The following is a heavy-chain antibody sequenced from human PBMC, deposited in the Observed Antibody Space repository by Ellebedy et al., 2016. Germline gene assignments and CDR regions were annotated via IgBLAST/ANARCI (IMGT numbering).Heavy chain of an antibody. CDR2: IDPSGGAT. CDR3: ARVIFTFGSVGMDV. D-gene: IGHD2-21*01. V-gene: IGHV1-46*01. Sequence: ASVKVSCKASGYSFTSSYVLWVRQAPGQGLEWMGIIDPSGGATTYAQGFQGRVTMTRDTSTSTVYMELSSLRSEDTALYYCARVIFTFGSVGMDVWGQGTTVTVS. CDR1: GYSFTSSY. J-gene: IGHJ6*02.